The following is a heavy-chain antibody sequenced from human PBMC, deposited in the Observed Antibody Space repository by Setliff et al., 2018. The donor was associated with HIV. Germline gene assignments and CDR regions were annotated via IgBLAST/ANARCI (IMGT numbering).Heavy chain of an antibody. J-gene: IGHJ4*02. CDR3: ARGFDYAQRPPLYYFDY. D-gene: IGHD2-2*01. CDR1: GGSISSGYYY. V-gene: IGHV4-31*03. Sequence: SETLCLTCTVSGGSISSGYYYWSWIRQHPGKGLEWIGYIYYSGNPFYNPSLRSRVTISLDTSKNQFSLKLSSVTAADTAVYYCARGFDYAQRPPLYYFDYWGQGTLVTVSS. CDR2: IYYSGNP.